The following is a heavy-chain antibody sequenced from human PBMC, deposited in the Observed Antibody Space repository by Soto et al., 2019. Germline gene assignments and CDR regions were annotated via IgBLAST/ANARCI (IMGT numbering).Heavy chain of an antibody. CDR3: VSQRTTVLTQAYFDY. V-gene: IGHV4-39*01. J-gene: IGHJ4*02. CDR1: GGSVTNSSYY. D-gene: IGHD4-17*01. CDR2: VYYRGRS. Sequence: SETLSLTCTVSGGSVTNSSYYWGWIRQSPGKWLEWIGSVYYRGRSYSKSSVKSRVTISVDTSKNQFSLNFNSVTASDTAFYYCVSQRTTVLTQAYFDYWGPGALVTVSS.